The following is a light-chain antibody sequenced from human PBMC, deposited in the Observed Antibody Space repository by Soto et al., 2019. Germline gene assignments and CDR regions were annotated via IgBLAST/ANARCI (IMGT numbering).Light chain of an antibody. J-gene: IGKJ4*01. CDR3: QQYGSSPLT. CDR2: GAS. Sequence: EIVLTQSPGTLSLSPGERATLSCRASQSVSSSFLAWYQQKPGQAPRLLIYGASSRATGIPDRFSGSRSGTEFTLTISRLEPEDVAVYYCQQYGSSPLTFGGGTKVEIK. CDR1: QSVSSSF. V-gene: IGKV3-20*01.